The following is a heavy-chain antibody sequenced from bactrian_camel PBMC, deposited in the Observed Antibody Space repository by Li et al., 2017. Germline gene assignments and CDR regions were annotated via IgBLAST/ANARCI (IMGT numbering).Heavy chain of an antibody. CDR3: ATDLMVTTGEYTY. D-gene: IGHD5*01. J-gene: IGHJ4*01. CDR2: RNIRGGRS. Sequence: VQLVESGGGSVQAGGSLRLSCAASGNTYTSSCMGWFRQAPGKGLEWVSGRNIRGGRSYYSDSVKGRFTISRDDAKNTVYLQMNSLKTEDTGVYYCATDLMVTTGEYTYWGQGTQVTVS. CDR1: GNTYTSSC. V-gene: IGHV3S40*01.